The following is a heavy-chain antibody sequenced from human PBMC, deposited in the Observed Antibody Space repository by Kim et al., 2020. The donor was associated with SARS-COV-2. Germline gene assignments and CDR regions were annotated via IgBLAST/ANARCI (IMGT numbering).Heavy chain of an antibody. V-gene: IGHV7-4-1*02. J-gene: IGHJ5*02. D-gene: IGHD3-16*01. CDR3: AREGESTFWLFDP. Sequence: YAQGFTGRFVLSLDTSVSTAYLQISSLKAEDTAVYYCAREGESTFWLFDPWGQGTLVTVSS.